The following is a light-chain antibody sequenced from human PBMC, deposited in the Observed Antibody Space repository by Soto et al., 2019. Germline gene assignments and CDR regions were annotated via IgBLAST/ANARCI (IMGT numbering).Light chain of an antibody. J-gene: IGKJ4*01. CDR1: QSVYNN. CDR3: QQFGSSGPLT. CDR2: GAS. Sequence: EIVMTQSPATLSVSPGERATLSCRASQSVYNNLAWYQQKPGQAPRLLIYGASSRATGVPDRFSASGSATDFSLTIRRLEPEDSAVYYCQQFGSSGPLTFGGGTKVDIK. V-gene: IGKV3-20*01.